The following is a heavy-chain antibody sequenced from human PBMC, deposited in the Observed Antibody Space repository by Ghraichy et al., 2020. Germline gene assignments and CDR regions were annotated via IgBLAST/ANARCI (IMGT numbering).Heavy chain of an antibody. D-gene: IGHD3-3*01. J-gene: IGHJ6*02. CDR2: ISSSSSYI. CDR3: ARTETGTYYDFWSGYSEYYYGMDV. V-gene: IGHV3-21*01. CDR1: GFTFSSYS. Sequence: GGSLRLSCAASGFTFSSYSMNWVRQAPGKGLEWVSSISSSSSYIYYADSAKGRFTISRDNAKNSLYLQMNSLRAEDTAVYYCARTETGTYYDFWSGYSEYYYGMDVWGQGTTVTVSS.